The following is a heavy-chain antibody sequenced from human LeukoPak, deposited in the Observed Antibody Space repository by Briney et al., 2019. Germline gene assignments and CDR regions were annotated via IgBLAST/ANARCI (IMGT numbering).Heavy chain of an antibody. CDR2: ISGSGGDT. CDR3: AKDKGSAVAGPYYFDY. J-gene: IGHJ4*02. CDR1: GFTFSSYA. Sequence: PGGSLRLSCAASGFTFSSYAMSWVRQAPGKGLEWVSAISGSGGDTYYADSVKGRFTISRDNSKNTLYLQMNSLRAEDTAVYYCAKDKGSAVAGPYYFDYWGQGTLVTVSS. V-gene: IGHV3-23*01. D-gene: IGHD6-19*01.